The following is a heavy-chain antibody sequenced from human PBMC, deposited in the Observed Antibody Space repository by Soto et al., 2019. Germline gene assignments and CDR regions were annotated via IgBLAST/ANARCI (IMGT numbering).Heavy chain of an antibody. D-gene: IGHD3-3*01. Sequence: GASVKVSCKASGYSFTSYAIHWVRQAPGQRLEWMGWINAGNGDTRYSQKFQGRVTFTRDTSASTAYMELSSLISEDTAVYYCAKDFDYYYYAMDVWGQGTTVTVSS. J-gene: IGHJ6*02. CDR1: GYSFTSYA. CDR3: AKDFDYYYYAMDV. V-gene: IGHV1-3*01. CDR2: INAGNGDT.